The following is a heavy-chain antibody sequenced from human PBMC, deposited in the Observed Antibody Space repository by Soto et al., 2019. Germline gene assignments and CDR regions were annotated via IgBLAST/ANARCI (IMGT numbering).Heavy chain of an antibody. D-gene: IGHD3-9*01. CDR3: AKDRALGYFDGLLYDY. Sequence: GGSLRLSCAASGFTFSNYAMSWVRQAPGNGLEWVSGISSGGSTTFYPDSVKGRFTISRDNSKNTLHLQLNSLRAEDTAVYYCAKDRALGYFDGLLYDYWGQGTLVTVSS. CDR1: GFTFSNYA. V-gene: IGHV3-23*01. CDR2: ISSGGSTT. J-gene: IGHJ4*02.